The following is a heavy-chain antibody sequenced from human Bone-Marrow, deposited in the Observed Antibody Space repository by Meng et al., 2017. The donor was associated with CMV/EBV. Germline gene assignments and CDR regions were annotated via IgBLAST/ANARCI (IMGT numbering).Heavy chain of an antibody. J-gene: IGHJ6*02. CDR1: GFTFSSYS. CDR2: ISSSGSAI. Sequence: GGSLRLSCAASGFTFSSYSMNWVRQAPGKGLECVSYISSSGSAIYYAGSVKGRFTISRDNAKNSLYLQMNSLRAEDTAVYYCARVGEGSGSSGGMDVWGQGTTVTVSS. CDR3: ARVGEGSGSSGGMDV. V-gene: IGHV3-48*04. D-gene: IGHD3-10*01.